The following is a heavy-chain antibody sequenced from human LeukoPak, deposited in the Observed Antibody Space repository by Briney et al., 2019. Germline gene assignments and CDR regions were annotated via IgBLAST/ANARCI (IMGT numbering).Heavy chain of an antibody. CDR1: GFTFSSYA. Sequence: GRSLRLSCAASGFTFSSYAMHWVRQAPGKGLEWVAVISYDGSNKYYADSVKGRLTISRDNSKNTLYLQMNSLRAEDTAVYYCARDSRLHANYYYYYGMDVWGQGTTVTVSS. V-gene: IGHV3-30-3*01. J-gene: IGHJ6*02. D-gene: IGHD5-24*01. CDR2: ISYDGSNK. CDR3: ARDSRLHANYYYYYGMDV.